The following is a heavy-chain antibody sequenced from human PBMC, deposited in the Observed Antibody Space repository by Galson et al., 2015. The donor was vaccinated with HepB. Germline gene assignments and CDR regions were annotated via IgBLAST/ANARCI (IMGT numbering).Heavy chain of an antibody. D-gene: IGHD6-13*01. Sequence: SLRLSCAASGFTFGDYAMSWFRQAPGKGLEWVGFIRSKAYGGTTEYAASVKGRFTISRDDSKSIAYLQMNSLKTEDTAVYYCTRTPSSWYRDAFDIWGQGTMVTVSS. CDR1: GFTFGDYA. CDR3: TRTPSSWYRDAFDI. J-gene: IGHJ3*02. CDR2: IRSKAYGGTT. V-gene: IGHV3-49*03.